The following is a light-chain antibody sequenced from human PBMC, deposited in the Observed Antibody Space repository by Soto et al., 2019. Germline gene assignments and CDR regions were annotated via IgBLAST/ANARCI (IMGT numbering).Light chain of an antibody. CDR2: EVS. J-gene: IGLJ1*01. V-gene: IGLV2-14*01. CDR1: SSDIGCYNS. CDR3: SSYTSSVAHV. Sequence: QSVLTQPASVSGSPGQSITISCTGTSSDIGCYNSVSWYQQHPGKAPKLTIYEVSNRPSGISNRFSGSKSGNTASLTISGLQAEDEADYYCSSYTSSVAHVFGTGTKVTVL.